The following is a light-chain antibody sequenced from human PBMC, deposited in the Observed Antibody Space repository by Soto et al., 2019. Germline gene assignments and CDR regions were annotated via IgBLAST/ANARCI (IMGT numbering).Light chain of an antibody. J-gene: IGLJ3*02. Sequence: NFMLTQPHSVSESPGKTVTISCSRSSGSIVRNYVQWYQQRPGSAPTTVIYKDNQRPSEVPDRFSGSIDRSSNSASLTISGLQPEDEADYYGQSSDNDNQGVFGGGTKLTVL. CDR3: QSSDNDNQGV. CDR1: SGSIVRNY. V-gene: IGLV6-57*03. CDR2: KDN.